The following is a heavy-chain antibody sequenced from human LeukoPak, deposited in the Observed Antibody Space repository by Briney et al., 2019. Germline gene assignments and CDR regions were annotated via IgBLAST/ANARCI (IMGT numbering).Heavy chain of an antibody. CDR3: ARAYYDSSGYIDY. D-gene: IGHD3-22*01. J-gene: IGHJ4*02. V-gene: IGHV4-34*01. CDR1: GGSFSGYY. Sequence: PSETLSLTCAVYGGSFSGYYWSWIRQPPGKGLEWIGEINHSGSTNYNPSLKSRVTISVDTSKNQFSLKLSSVTAAGTAVYYCARAYYDSSGYIDYWGQGTLVTVSS. CDR2: INHSGST.